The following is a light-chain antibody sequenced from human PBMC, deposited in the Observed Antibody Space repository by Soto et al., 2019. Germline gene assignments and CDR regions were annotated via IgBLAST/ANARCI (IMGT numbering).Light chain of an antibody. CDR2: DVS. CDR1: SSDVVGYNY. J-gene: IGLJ1*01. Sequence: QSVLTQPASVSGSPGQSITISCTGTSSDVVGYNYVSWYQQHPGKAPKFMIYDVSNRPSGVSNRFSGSKSGNTASLTISGLQAEDEADYYCSSYTTSNTRQLVFGTVTKVTVL. CDR3: SSYTTSNTRQLV. V-gene: IGLV2-14*01.